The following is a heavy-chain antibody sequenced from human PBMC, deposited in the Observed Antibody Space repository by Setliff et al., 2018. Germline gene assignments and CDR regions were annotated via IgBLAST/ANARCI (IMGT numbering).Heavy chain of an antibody. CDR2: IRYDGTSK. J-gene: IGHJ4*02. CDR1: GYTFSSYY. Sequence: SCKATGYTFSSYYMHWVRQAPGKGPEWVAFIRYDGTSKYHADSVKGRFTISRDNSKNTLYLQMNSLRAEDTAVYYCVKVSGRFDAGFDSWGQGTLVTVSS. V-gene: IGHV3-30*02. D-gene: IGHD3-3*01. CDR3: VKVSGRFDAGFDS.